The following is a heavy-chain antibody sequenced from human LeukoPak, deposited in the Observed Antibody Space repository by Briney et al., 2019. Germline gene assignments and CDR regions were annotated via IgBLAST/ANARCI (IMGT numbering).Heavy chain of an antibody. D-gene: IGHD2-21*01. Sequence: GGSLRLSCAASGFTLSSYWMTWVRQSPGKGLEWVANIEHHGSEKYYVDSVKGRFTISRDNAKNSLYLQMNSLRAEDTAVYYCARRPFVVINAPDYWGQGTLVTVSS. CDR1: GFTLSSYW. J-gene: IGHJ4*02. V-gene: IGHV3-7*01. CDR2: IEHHGSEK. CDR3: ARRPFVVINAPDY.